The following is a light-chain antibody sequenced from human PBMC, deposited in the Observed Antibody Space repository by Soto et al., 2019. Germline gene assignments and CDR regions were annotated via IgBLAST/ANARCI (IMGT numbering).Light chain of an antibody. Sequence: QSALTQHASVSGSPGQSIAISCTGTSSDIGGYNYVSWYQQHPGKAPKLMIYEVSNRPSGVSNRFSGSKSGNTDSLTISGLQAEDEADYYCSSYTSSSTYVFGTGTKLTVL. V-gene: IGLV2-14*01. CDR1: SSDIGGYNY. CDR2: EVS. CDR3: SSYTSSSTYV. J-gene: IGLJ1*01.